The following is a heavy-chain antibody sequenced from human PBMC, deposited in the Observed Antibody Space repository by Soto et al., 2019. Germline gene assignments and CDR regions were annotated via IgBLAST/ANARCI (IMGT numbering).Heavy chain of an antibody. Sequence: EVQLVESGGGLVQPGGSLGLSCAASGFTVSSNYMSWVRQAPGKGLEWVSVIYSCGSTYYADSVKGRFTISRDNSKNTLYLQMNSLRAEDTAVYYCARAQGYSHYWGQGTLVTVSS. CDR2: IYSCGST. D-gene: IGHD5-18*01. CDR1: GFTVSSNY. CDR3: ARAQGYSHY. J-gene: IGHJ4*02. V-gene: IGHV3-66*01.